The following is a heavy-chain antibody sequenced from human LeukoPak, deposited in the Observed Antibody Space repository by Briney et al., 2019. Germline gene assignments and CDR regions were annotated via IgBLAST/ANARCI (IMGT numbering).Heavy chain of an antibody. J-gene: IGHJ4*02. D-gene: IGHD4-17*01. CDR2: IYSGGST. CDR1: GFTVSSNY. Sequence: GGSLRLSCAASGFTVSSNYMSWVRQAPGKGLGSVSVIYSGGSTYYADSVKGRFTISRDNSKNTLYLQMNSLRAEDTAVYYCARTPTTVTRRYFDYWGQGTLVTVSS. V-gene: IGHV3-66*01. CDR3: ARTPTTVTRRYFDY.